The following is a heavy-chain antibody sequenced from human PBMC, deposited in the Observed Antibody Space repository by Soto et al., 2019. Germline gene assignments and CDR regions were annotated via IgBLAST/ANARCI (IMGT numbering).Heavy chain of an antibody. V-gene: IGHV4-4*02. Sequence: SETLSLTCGVSGGSISSYYWWSWVRQPPGRGLEWIGEIYHSGSTNYNPSLKSRVTISVDKSKDQFSLELTSVTAADTAVYFCARDRPSEYTYGSSGWSDTWGQGTLVTV. J-gene: IGHJ5*02. CDR2: IYHSGST. D-gene: IGHD5-18*01. CDR3: ARDRPSEYTYGSSGWSDT. CDR1: GGSISSYYW.